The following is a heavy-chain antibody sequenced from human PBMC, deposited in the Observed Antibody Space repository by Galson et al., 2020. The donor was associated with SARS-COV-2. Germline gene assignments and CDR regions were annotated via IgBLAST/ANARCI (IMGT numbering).Heavy chain of an antibody. Sequence: ASVKVSCKASGYTFTSYYMHWVRQAPGQGLEWMGIINPSGGSTSYAQKFQGRVTMTRDTSTSTVYMELSSLRSEDTAVYYCARDIVVVPAAMGLDIWGQGTIVSVSS. J-gene: IGHJ3*02. V-gene: IGHV1-46*01. D-gene: IGHD2-2*01. CDR1: GYTFTSYY. CDR2: INPSGGST. CDR3: ARDIVVVPAAMGLDI.